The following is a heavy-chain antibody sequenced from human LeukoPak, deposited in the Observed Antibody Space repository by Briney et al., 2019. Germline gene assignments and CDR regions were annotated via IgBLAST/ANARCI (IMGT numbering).Heavy chain of an antibody. CDR2: IYYSGST. D-gene: IGHD2-2*01. Sequence: SETLSLTCTVSGGSISSSSYYWGWIRQPPGKGLEWIGSIYYSGSTYYNPSLKSQVTISVDTSKNQFSLKLSSVTAADTAVYYCARREYQLLFSGAFDIWGQGTMVTVSS. V-gene: IGHV4-39*01. CDR1: GGSISSSSYY. CDR3: ARREYQLLFSGAFDI. J-gene: IGHJ3*02.